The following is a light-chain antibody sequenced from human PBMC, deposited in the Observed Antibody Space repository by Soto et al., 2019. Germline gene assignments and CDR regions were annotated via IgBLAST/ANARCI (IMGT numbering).Light chain of an antibody. CDR1: QSVSSNY. V-gene: IGKV3-20*01. CDR2: GAS. J-gene: IGKJ4*01. CDR3: QQNGRSPLT. Sequence: EIVLTQSPDTLSLSPGERATLSCRASQSVSSNYLAWYQQKPGQAPRLLIYGASSRATGIPDRFSGSGSGTDFTLTISRLEPEDFAVYYCQQNGRSPLTFGGGTKVEVK.